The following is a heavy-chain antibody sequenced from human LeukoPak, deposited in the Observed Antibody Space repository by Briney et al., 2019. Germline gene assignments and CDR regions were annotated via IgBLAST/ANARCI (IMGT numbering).Heavy chain of an antibody. V-gene: IGHV3-21*01. CDR2: ISSSSSYI. D-gene: IGHD6-19*01. Sequence: PGGSLRLSCAASGFTFSSYGMNWVRQAPGKGLEWVSSISSSSSYIYYADSVKGRSTISRDNAKNSLYLQMNSLRAEDTAVYYCARAIIAVAGTFDYWGQGTLVTVSS. CDR1: GFTFSSYG. J-gene: IGHJ4*02. CDR3: ARAIIAVAGTFDY.